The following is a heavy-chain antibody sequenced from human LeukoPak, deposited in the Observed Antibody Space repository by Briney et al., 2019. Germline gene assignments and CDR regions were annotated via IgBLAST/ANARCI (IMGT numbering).Heavy chain of an antibody. V-gene: IGHV4-59*08. CDR1: GGSISRYH. CDR3: ATAEAVAGTNDAFDI. CDR2: IHNSGRT. J-gene: IGHJ3*02. D-gene: IGHD6-19*01. Sequence: PSETLSLTCTVSGGSISRYHWTWIRQPPGKGLEWIGYIHNSGRTNYNPSLKSRVTISVDTSMNQFFLNLSSVTAADTAVYYCATAEAVAGTNDAFDIWGQGTMVTVST.